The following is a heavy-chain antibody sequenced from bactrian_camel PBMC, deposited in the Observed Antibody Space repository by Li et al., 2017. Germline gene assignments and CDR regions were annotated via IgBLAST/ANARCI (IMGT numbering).Heavy chain of an antibody. Sequence: HVQLVESGGGSVQTGGSLRLSCKPSFFTLDDLEMAWYRQTPGNECELVASITGDGNTYYTDAVKGRFTISKVNAENTLNLQMNNLKAEDTAMYYCAAAGGYCNFLSLSPDEFEYWGQGTQVTVS. CDR3: AAAGGYCNFLSLSPDEFEY. V-gene: IGHV3S63*01. J-gene: IGHJ4*01. D-gene: IGHD2*01. CDR2: ITGDGNT. CDR1: FFTLDDLE.